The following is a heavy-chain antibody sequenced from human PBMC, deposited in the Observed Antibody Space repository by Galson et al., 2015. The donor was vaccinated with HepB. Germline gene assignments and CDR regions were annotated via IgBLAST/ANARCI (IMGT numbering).Heavy chain of an antibody. CDR3: TSQPTMTYYYYGMDV. CDR2: IRDKGNNYAT. J-gene: IGHJ6*02. CDR1: GFTFSDST. D-gene: IGHD4-17*01. V-gene: IGHV3-73*01. Sequence: SLRLPCAASGFTFSDSTMHWVRQASGQGLEWVGRIRDKGNNYATTYAASVKGRFTISRDDSKNTAYLQMNSLKTEDTAVYYCTSQPTMTYYYYGMDVWGQGATVTVSS.